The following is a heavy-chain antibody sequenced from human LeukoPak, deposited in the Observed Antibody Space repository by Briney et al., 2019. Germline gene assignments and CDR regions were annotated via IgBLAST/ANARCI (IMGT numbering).Heavy chain of an antibody. J-gene: IGHJ4*02. V-gene: IGHV4-34*01. CDR1: GGSFSDYY. CDR2: INHSGST. CDR3: ATNTRYFDWLPDY. D-gene: IGHD3-9*01. Sequence: SETLSLTCAVYGGSFSDYYWSWLRQPPGKGLEWIGEINHSGSTNYNPSLKSRVTISVDTSKNQFSLKLTSVTAADTAVYYCATNTRYFDWLPDYWGQGTVVTVSS.